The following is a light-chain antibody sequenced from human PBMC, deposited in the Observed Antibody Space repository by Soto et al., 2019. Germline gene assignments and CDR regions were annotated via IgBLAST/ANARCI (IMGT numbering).Light chain of an antibody. CDR2: DAS. V-gene: IGKV3-11*01. J-gene: IGKJ1*01. Sequence: EIVLTQSPGTLSLSPGERLTLSCRASQSVSSYLSWYQQKPGQAPRLLIYDASTRATGIPARFSGSGSGTDFTLTISSLEPEDFAVYYCQQRLMTFGQGTKVDIK. CDR3: QQRLMT. CDR1: QSVSSY.